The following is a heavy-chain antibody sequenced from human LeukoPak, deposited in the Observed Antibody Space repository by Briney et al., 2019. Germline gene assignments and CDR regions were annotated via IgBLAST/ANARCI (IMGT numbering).Heavy chain of an antibody. CDR2: MSQDGSNI. CDR3: ARGATNDFWSGYGWFDP. Sequence: GGSLRLSCAASGFTFNSYTLHWVRQAPGKGPEWVALMSQDGSNIFYAKSVKGRFTISRDNSKNTLYLQMNNLRAEDTAVYSCARGATNDFWSGYGWFDPWGQGTLVTVSS. J-gene: IGHJ5*02. V-gene: IGHV3-30-3*01. CDR1: GFTFNSYT. D-gene: IGHD3-3*01.